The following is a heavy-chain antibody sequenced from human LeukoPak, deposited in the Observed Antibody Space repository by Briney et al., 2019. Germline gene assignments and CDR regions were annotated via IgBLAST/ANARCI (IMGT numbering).Heavy chain of an antibody. J-gene: IGHJ4*02. CDR1: GGSISSGDYY. CDR3: ARAPNEDYYDSSGPYYFDY. D-gene: IGHD3-22*01. CDR2: IYYSGST. V-gene: IGHV4-30-4*08. Sequence: SETLSLTCTVSGGSISSGDYYWSWIRQPPGKDLEWIGYIYYSGSTYYNPSLKSRVTISVDTSKNQFSLKLSSVAAADTAVYYCARAPNEDYYDSSGPYYFDYWGQGTLVTVSS.